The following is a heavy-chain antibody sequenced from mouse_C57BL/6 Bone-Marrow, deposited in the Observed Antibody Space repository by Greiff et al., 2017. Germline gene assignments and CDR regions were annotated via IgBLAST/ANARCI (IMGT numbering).Heavy chain of an antibody. CDR1: GFNIKDDY. D-gene: IGHD1-1*01. Sequence: EVQLQQSGAELVRPGASVKLSCTASGFNIKDDYMHWVKQRPEQGLEWIGWIDPENGDTEYASKFQGKATITADTSSNTAYLQLSSLTSEDTAVYYCTTPVEYFDNWGQGTTLTVSS. J-gene: IGHJ2*01. CDR2: IDPENGDT. V-gene: IGHV14-4*01. CDR3: TTPVEYFDN.